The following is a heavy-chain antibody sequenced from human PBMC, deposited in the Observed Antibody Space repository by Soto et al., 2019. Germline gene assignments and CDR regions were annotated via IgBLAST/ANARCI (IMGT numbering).Heavy chain of an antibody. CDR3: ATADSTKGSS. CDR2: ITGSGGST. Sequence: GGSLRLSCAASGFTFSSYAMSWVRLSPGKGLEWVSAITGSGGSTYYADSVKGRLTVSRDNSKNTLYLQLNSLRAEDTAIYYCATADSTKGSSWGQGTLVTVSS. D-gene: IGHD6-13*01. V-gene: IGHV3-23*01. J-gene: IGHJ5*02. CDR1: GFTFSSYA.